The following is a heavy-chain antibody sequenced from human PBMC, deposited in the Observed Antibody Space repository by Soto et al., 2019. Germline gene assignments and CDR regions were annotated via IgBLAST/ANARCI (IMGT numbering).Heavy chain of an antibody. CDR1: GYSFTSDW. CDR2: IDPSDSYT. J-gene: IGHJ6*02. Sequence: PGESLKISCKGSGYSFTSDWISWVRQMPGKGLEWMGRIDPSDSYTNYSPSFQGHVTISADKSISTAYLQWSSLKASDTAMYYCARPVLGSGSNYYYYGMDVWGQGTTVTVSS. V-gene: IGHV5-10-1*01. D-gene: IGHD3-10*01. CDR3: ARPVLGSGSNYYYYGMDV.